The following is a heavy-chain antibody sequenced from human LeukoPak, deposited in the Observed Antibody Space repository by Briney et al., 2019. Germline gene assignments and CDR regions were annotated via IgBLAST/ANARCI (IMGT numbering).Heavy chain of an antibody. CDR1: GYTFTSYA. Sequence: GASVKVSCKASGYTFTSYAMNWVRQAPGQGLEWMGWINTNTGNPTYAQGFTGRFVFSLDTSVSTAYLQISSLKAEDTAVYYCAREDWHFYDYYDSSGYSSFDYWGQGTLVTVSS. V-gene: IGHV7-4-1*02. CDR3: AREDWHFYDYYDSSGYSSFDY. D-gene: IGHD3-22*01. J-gene: IGHJ4*02. CDR2: INTNTGNP.